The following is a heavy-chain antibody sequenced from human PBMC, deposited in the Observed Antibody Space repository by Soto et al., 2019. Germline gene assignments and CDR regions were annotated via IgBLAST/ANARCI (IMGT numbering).Heavy chain of an antibody. J-gene: IGHJ4*02. Sequence: SETLSLTCTVSGGSIASYYWSWIRQSAGKGLEWIGRIYSSGGADYNPSLKSRVTMSVDTSKNQFSLMLSSVTAADTAVYYCVRDCSAGSCYFLFDYWGQGTLVAVSS. CDR1: GGSIASYY. CDR3: VRDCSAGSCYFLFDY. CDR2: IYSSGGA. V-gene: IGHV4-4*07. D-gene: IGHD2-15*01.